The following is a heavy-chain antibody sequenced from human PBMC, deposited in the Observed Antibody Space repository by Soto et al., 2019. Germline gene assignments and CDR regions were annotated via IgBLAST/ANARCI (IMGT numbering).Heavy chain of an antibody. V-gene: IGHV3-15*01. CDR2: IKSKTDGGTT. Sequence: KAGGSLRLSCSASGFTFYNAWMSWVRQAPGKGLEWVGRIKSKTDGGTTGYAAPVKGRFTISRDDSKNTLYLQMNSLRAEDTAVYYCARGGAARPDYWGQGTLVTVSS. J-gene: IGHJ4*02. CDR1: GFTFYNAW. CDR3: ARGGAARPDY. D-gene: IGHD6-6*01.